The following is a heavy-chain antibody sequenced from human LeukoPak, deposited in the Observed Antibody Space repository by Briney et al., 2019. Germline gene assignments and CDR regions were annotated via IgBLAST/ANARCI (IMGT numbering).Heavy chain of an antibody. J-gene: IGHJ3*02. D-gene: IGHD3-22*01. Sequence: PGGSLRLSCAVSGFIFSSNYMTWVRQAPGKGLEWVSVIYSGGRTYYADSVKGRFTTPRDNSKNTLYLQMNSLRAEDTAVYYCARAPDGYEAFDIWGQGTMVTVSS. CDR3: ARAPDGYEAFDI. V-gene: IGHV3-66*01. CDR1: GFIFSSNY. CDR2: IYSGGRT.